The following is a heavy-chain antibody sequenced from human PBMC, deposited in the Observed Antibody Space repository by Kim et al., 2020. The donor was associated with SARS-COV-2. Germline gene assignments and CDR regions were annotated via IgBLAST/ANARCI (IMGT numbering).Heavy chain of an antibody. CDR3: ARDSGRIVDY. J-gene: IGHJ4*02. D-gene: IGHD3-10*01. V-gene: IGHV3-74*01. Sequence: GGSLRLSCAASGFSFSSYWMHWVRQAPGKGLVWVSRINTDESSTGYADSVKGRFTISKDNAKNTVYLQMSSLRADDTAVYYCARDSGRIVDYWGQGTLVTASS. CDR1: GFSFSSYW. CDR2: INTDESST.